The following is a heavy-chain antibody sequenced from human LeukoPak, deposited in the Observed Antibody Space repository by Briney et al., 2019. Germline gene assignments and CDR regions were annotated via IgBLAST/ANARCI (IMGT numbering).Heavy chain of an antibody. Sequence: SQTLSLTCTVSGGSISSGSYYWSWIRQPPGKGLEWIGYIYYSGSTNYNPSLKSRVTISVDTSKNQFSLKLSSVTAADTAVYYCARGRLGHIVVVTAGDAFDIWGQGTMVTVSS. CDR1: GGSISSGSYY. J-gene: IGHJ3*02. CDR3: ARGRLGHIVVVTAGDAFDI. V-gene: IGHV4-61*01. CDR2: IYYSGST. D-gene: IGHD2-21*02.